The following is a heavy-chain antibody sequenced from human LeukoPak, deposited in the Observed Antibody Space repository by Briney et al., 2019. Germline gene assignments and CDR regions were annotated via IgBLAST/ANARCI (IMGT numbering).Heavy chain of an antibody. V-gene: IGHV3-7*03. D-gene: IGHD3-22*01. CDR1: GFTFASYW. CDR3: AKDSDYDSSGYSDY. Sequence: GGSPRLSCAASGFTFASYWMSRVRQAPGKGLEWVANIKQDGSEKYYVDPVKGRFIISRDNAQNSLYLQMNSLRAEDTTLYYCAKDSDYDSSGYSDYWGQGTLVTVSS. J-gene: IGHJ4*02. CDR2: IKQDGSEK.